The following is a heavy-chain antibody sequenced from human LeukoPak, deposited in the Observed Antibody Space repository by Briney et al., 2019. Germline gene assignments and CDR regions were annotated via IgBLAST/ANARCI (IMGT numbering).Heavy chain of an antibody. V-gene: IGHV1-18*01. CDR1: GYTFTSYG. Sequence: ASVKVSCXASGYTFTSYGISWVRQAPGQGLGWMGWISAYNGNTNYAQKLQGRVTMTTDTSTSTAYMELRSLRSDDTAVYYCARFHTYCSGGSCYSPFDPWGQGTLVTVSS. D-gene: IGHD2-15*01. J-gene: IGHJ5*02. CDR2: ISAYNGNT. CDR3: ARFHTYCSGGSCYSPFDP.